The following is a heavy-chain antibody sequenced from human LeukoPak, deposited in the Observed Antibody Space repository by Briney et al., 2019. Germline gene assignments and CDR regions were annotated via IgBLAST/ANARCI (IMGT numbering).Heavy chain of an antibody. CDR3: ARRLGGSGTYYFDY. D-gene: IGHD3-10*01. V-gene: IGHV4-59*08. Sequence: SETLSLTCTVSGGSISGYYWSWIRQPPGKGLEWIGYMYYSGSTKYNPSLKSRVTISVDTSKNQFSLKLSSVTAADTAVYFCARRLGGSGTYYFDYWGQGTLVTVSS. CDR1: GGSISGYY. J-gene: IGHJ4*02. CDR2: MYYSGST.